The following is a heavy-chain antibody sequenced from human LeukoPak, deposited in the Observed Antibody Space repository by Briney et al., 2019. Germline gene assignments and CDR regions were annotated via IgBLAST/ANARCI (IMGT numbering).Heavy chain of an antibody. CDR1: GYTFTSYY. CDR2: INPSGGSA. CDR3: ARTGGVATPFDY. J-gene: IGHJ4*02. V-gene: IGHV1-46*01. Sequence: ASVKVSCKASGYTFTSYYMHWVRQAPGQGLEWMGIINPSGGSASYAQKFQGRVTMTRDTSTSTVYMELSSLRSEDTAVYYCARTGGVATPFDYWGQGTLVTVSS. D-gene: IGHD3-3*01.